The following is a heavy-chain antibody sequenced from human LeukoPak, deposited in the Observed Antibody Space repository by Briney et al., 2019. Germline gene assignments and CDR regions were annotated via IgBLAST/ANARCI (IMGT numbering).Heavy chain of an antibody. J-gene: IGHJ3*02. CDR3: ARARRMVRGAHDAFDI. D-gene: IGHD3-10*01. Sequence: SETLSLTCTVSGGSISSSSYYWGWIRQPPGKGLEWIGNIHYSGSTYYNPSLKSRVTISFGTSRNQFSLKLSSVTAADTAVYYCARARRMVRGAHDAFDIWGQGTMVTVSS. V-gene: IGHV4-39*07. CDR2: IHYSGST. CDR1: GGSISSSSYY.